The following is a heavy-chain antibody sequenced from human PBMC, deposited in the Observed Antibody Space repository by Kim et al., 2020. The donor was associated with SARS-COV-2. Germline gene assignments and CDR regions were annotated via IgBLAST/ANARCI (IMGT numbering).Heavy chain of an antibody. Sequence: SETLSLTCAVYGGSFSGYYWSWIRQPPGKGLEWIGEINHSGSTNYNPSLKSRVTISVDTSKNQFSLKLSSVTAADTAVYYCARAPIITMVRGVIDYWGQGTLVTVSS. CDR2: INHSGST. V-gene: IGHV4-34*01. CDR1: GGSFSGYY. D-gene: IGHD3-10*01. CDR3: ARAPIITMVRGVIDY. J-gene: IGHJ4*02.